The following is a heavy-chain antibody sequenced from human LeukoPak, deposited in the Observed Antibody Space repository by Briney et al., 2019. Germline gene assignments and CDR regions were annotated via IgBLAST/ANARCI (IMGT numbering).Heavy chain of an antibody. V-gene: IGHV1-2*06. D-gene: IGHD1-26*01. CDR2: INPNIGGT. J-gene: IGHJ3*02. CDR3: ARVGAGLNDAFDI. CDR1: GYTFTGYY. Sequence: GASVKVSCKASGYTFTGYYMHWVRQAPGQGLEWMGRINPNIGGTNYAQKFQGRVTMTRDTSISTIYMELNRLRSDDTAVYYCARVGAGLNDAFDIWGQGTMVTVSS.